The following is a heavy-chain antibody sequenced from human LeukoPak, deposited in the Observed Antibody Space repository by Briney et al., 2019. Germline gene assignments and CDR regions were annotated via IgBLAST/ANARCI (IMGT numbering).Heavy chain of an antibody. CDR1: GFTFNDYA. CDR3: AKDRDSSGFAPYFDY. V-gene: IGHV3-9*01. J-gene: IGHJ4*02. Sequence: PGRSLRLSCAASGFTFNDYAMHWVRQAPGKGLEWVSGIGWNSHIIGYEDSVKGRFTISRDNARNSLSLQMNSLRAEYTAFYYCAKDRDSSGFAPYFDYWGQGILVTVSS. CDR2: IGWNSHII. D-gene: IGHD3-22*01.